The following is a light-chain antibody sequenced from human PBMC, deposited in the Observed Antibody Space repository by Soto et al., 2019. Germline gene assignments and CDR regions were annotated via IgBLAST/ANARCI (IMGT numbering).Light chain of an antibody. V-gene: IGLV1-40*01. J-gene: IGLJ2*01. Sequence: QSVLTQPPSVSGAPGQRVTISCTGSSSNIGAGYDVHWYQQLPGTAPKLLIYGNSNRPSGVTDRFYGSESGTAASLAITGLQAEDEADYYFQSYDSSMSALFGGGTELTVL. CDR3: QSYDSSMSAL. CDR2: GNS. CDR1: SSNIGAGYD.